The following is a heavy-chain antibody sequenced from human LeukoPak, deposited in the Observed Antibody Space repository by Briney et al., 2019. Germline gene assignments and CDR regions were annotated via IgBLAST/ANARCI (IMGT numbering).Heavy chain of an antibody. J-gene: IGHJ6*03. CDR1: GFTFSNAW. Sequence: PGGSLRLSCAASGFTFSNAWMSWVRQAPGKGLEWVSYIGSSGRTIYYADSVKGRFTISRDNAKNSLYLQMNSLRAEDTAVYYCARTASEFGQQLSYYYYMDVWGKGTTVTVSS. CDR3: ARTASEFGQQLSYYYYMDV. D-gene: IGHD6-13*01. V-gene: IGHV3-11*04. CDR2: IGSSGRTI.